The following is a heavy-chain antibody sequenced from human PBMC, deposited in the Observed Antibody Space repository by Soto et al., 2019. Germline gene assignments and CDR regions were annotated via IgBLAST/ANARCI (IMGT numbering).Heavy chain of an antibody. V-gene: IGHV4-30-4*01. J-gene: IGHJ6*02. CDR3: ARDPRHHYYYYGMDV. CDR2: IYYSGST. CDR1: GGSISSGDYY. Sequence: TSETLSLTCTVSGGSISSGDYYWSWIRQPPGKGLEWIGYIYYSGSTYYNPSLKSRVTISVDTSKNQFSLKLSSVTAADTAVYYCARDPRHHYYYYGMDVWGQGTTVTVSS.